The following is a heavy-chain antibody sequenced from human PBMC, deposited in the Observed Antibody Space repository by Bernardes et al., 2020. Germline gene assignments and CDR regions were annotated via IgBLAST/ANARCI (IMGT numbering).Heavy chain of an antibody. J-gene: IGHJ4*02. CDR3: ATSADNYVGFEY. Sequence: GGSLRLSCAASGFSLRSYWMHWVRQVPGKGLVWVSRINRDGSTTTYADSVKGRFTISRDNTKNTLYLQMNSLRAEDTAVYYCATSADNYVGFEYWGQGTPVSVSS. CDR2: INRDGSTT. D-gene: IGHD4-4*01. CDR1: GFSLRSYW. V-gene: IGHV3-74*03.